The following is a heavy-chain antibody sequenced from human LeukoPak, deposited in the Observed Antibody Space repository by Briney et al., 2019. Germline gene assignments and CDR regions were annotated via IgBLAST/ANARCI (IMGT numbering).Heavy chain of an antibody. Sequence: ASVKVSCKASGYSFTSYGISRVREAPGRGLEWVGYISAYDGETRYAQKFQGRVTLTTDTSTGTVYMEMRRLRSDDTAVYYCARGGKNYFDFWGQGTLVTVSS. V-gene: IGHV1-18*01. J-gene: IGHJ4*02. CDR3: ARGGKNYFDF. D-gene: IGHD1-26*01. CDR2: ISAYDGET. CDR1: GYSFTSYG.